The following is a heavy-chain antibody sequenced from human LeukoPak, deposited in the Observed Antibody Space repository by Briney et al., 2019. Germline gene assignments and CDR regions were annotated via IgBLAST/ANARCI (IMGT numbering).Heavy chain of an antibody. CDR3: ARVGYSYDY. V-gene: IGHV3-64*02. D-gene: IGHD5-18*01. CDR2: ISSDGSST. Sequence: HPGGSLRLSCAASGFTFSSYGMHWVRQAPGKGLEYVSGISSDGSSTHHADSVKGRFSISRDNSMNTLYLQMGSLRAEDMAVYYCARVGYSYDYWGQGTLVTVSS. J-gene: IGHJ4*02. CDR1: GFTFSSYG.